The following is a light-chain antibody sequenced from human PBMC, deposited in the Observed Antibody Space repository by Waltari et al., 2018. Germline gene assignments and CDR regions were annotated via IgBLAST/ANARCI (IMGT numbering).Light chain of an antibody. V-gene: IGKV3-20*01. J-gene: IGKJ4*01. CDR2: GTS. CDR3: QLYGNSPVVT. Sequence: RASQSCSSSYLAWYQQKPGQAPRLLMYGTSTRAAGIPDRYSGSGSGTDFSLTISRLDPEDFAVYYCQLYGNSPVVTFGGGTKVEIK. CDR1: QSCSSSY.